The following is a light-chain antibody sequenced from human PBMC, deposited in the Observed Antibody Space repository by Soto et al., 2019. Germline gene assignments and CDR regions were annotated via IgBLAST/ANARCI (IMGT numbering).Light chain of an antibody. CDR1: QSVSSY. CDR2: EAS. Sequence: EIVWTQSPATLSLAPGERATLSCRASQSVSSYLAWYQQKPGQAPRLLIYEASNRATGIPARFSGSGSGTDFTLTISSLEPEDFAVYYCQQRSNWPLSFGGGTNVEIK. CDR3: QQRSNWPLS. V-gene: IGKV3-11*01. J-gene: IGKJ4*01.